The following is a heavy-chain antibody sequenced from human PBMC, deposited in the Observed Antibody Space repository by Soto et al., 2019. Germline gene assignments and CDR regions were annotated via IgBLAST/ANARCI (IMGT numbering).Heavy chain of an antibody. D-gene: IGHD1-1*01. J-gene: IGHJ1*01. CDR3: ARGRSQTQTTAVIDI. CDR1: GYTFTSYS. V-gene: IGHV1-18*01. Sequence: ASVKVSCKASGYTFTSYSINWVRQAPGQGLEWMGWISGYNGNTNYAQNLQGRVTLTTDTSTSTAYMELRSLKSDDTAVYYCARGRSQTQTTAVIDIWGLGSLVTGSS. CDR2: ISGYNGNT.